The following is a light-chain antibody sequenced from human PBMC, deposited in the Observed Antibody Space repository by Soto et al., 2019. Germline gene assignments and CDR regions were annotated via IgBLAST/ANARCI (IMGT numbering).Light chain of an antibody. J-gene: IGKJ5*01. CDR3: QHYGTSPPIT. CDR1: QSVSSDY. CDR2: GAS. Sequence: EIVLTQSPGTLSLSPGEGATLSCRASQSVSSDYLAWYQQKPGQAPRLVMYGASSRATGIPDRFSGSGSGTDFTLTISRLEPEDFAVYYWQHYGTSPPITFGQGTRLEIK. V-gene: IGKV3-20*01.